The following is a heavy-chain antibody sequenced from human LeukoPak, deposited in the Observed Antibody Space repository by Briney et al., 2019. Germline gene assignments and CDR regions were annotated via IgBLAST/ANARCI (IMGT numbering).Heavy chain of an antibody. D-gene: IGHD2-21*02. V-gene: IGHV4-30-2*01. Sequence: SETLSLTCAVYGGSFSGYYWSWIRQPPGKGLEWIGYIYHSGSIYYNPSLKSRVTISVDRSKNQFSLKLSSVTAADTAVYYCARAEKAYCGGDCYSGFDYWGQGTLVTVSS. CDR1: GGSFSGYY. CDR2: IYHSGSI. CDR3: ARAEKAYCGGDCYSGFDY. J-gene: IGHJ4*02.